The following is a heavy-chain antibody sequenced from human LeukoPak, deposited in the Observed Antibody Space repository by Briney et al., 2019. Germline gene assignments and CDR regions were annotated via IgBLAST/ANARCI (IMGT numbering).Heavy chain of an antibody. V-gene: IGHV3-7*01. J-gene: IGHJ3*02. D-gene: IGHD3-22*01. CDR2: IKQDGSEK. Sequence: GRSLRLSCAASGFTFSSYWMSWVRQAPGKGLEWVANIKQDGSEKYYVDSVKGRFTISRGNAKNSLYLQMNSLRAEDTAVYYCARDQSKKTYYYDSSGYLGAFDIWGQGTMVTVSS. CDR1: GFTFSSYW. CDR3: ARDQSKKTYYYDSSGYLGAFDI.